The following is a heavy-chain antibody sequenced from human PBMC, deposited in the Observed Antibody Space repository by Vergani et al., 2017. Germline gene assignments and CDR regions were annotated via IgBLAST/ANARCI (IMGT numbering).Heavy chain of an antibody. CDR3: ARSYYDSSGYYPFDY. CDR1: GYTFTGYY. V-gene: IGHV1-69*01. D-gene: IGHD3-22*01. CDR2: IIPIFGTA. Sequence: QVQLVQSGAEVKKPGASVKVSCKASGYTFTGYYMHWVRQAPGQGLEWMGGIIPIFGTANYAQKFQGRVTITADESTSTAYMELSSLRSEDTAVYYCARSYYDSSGYYPFDYWGQGTLVTVSS. J-gene: IGHJ4*02.